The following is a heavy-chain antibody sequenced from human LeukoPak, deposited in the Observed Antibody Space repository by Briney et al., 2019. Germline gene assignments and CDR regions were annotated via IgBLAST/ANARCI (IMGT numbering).Heavy chain of an antibody. Sequence: NTSETLSLTCTVSGGSISSSSYCWGWIRQPPGKGLEWFGEINHSGSTNYNPSLKSRVTISVDTSKSQFSLKLSSVTAADTAVYYCARVKQHDFDIWGQGTMVTVSS. D-gene: IGHD6-13*01. CDR1: GGSISSSSYC. V-gene: IGHV4-39*07. J-gene: IGHJ3*02. CDR2: INHSGST. CDR3: ARVKQHDFDI.